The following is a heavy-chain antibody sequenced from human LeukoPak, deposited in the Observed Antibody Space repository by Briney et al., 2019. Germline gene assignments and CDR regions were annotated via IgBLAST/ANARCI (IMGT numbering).Heavy chain of an antibody. CDR3: ARAGGDDAFDI. J-gene: IGHJ3*02. CDR2: MYFDGST. V-gene: IGHV4-39*07. D-gene: IGHD2-21*02. CDR1: GGSISSSSYY. Sequence: SETLSLTCTVSGGSISSSSYYWGWIRQPPGKGLEWIGSMYFDGSTYYNPSLKSRVTISVDTSKNHFSLKLSSVTAADTAVYYCARAGGDDAFDIWDQGTMVTVSS.